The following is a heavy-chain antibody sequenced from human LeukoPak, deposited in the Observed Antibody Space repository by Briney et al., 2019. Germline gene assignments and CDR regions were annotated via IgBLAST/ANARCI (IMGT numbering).Heavy chain of an antibody. V-gene: IGHV3-23*01. D-gene: IGHD3-3*01. CDR1: GFTFSGYA. J-gene: IGHJ4*02. CDR2: ISSSGGST. Sequence: GGSLRLSCAASGFTFSGYAMSWVRQAPGKGLEWVSAISSSGGSTYYADSVKGRFTISRDNSKNTLYLQMNSLRAEDTAVYYCASRFWSGYYPFDYWGQGTLVTVSS. CDR3: ASRFWSGYYPFDY.